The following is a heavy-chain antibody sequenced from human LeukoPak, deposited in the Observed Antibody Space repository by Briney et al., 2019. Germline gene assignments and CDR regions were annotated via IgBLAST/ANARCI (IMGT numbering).Heavy chain of an antibody. D-gene: IGHD4-17*01. CDR2: INHSGST. CDR1: GGSISSYY. Sequence: KTSETLSLTCTVSGGSISSYYWSWIRQPPGKGLEWIGEINHSGSTNYNPSLKSRVTISVDTSKNQFSLKLSSVTAADTAVYYCARGSVTRYYYYYMDVWGKGTTVTVSS. J-gene: IGHJ6*03. CDR3: ARGSVTRYYYYYMDV. V-gene: IGHV4-34*01.